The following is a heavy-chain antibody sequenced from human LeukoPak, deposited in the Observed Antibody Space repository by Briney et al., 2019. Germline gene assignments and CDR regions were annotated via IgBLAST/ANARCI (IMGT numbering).Heavy chain of an antibody. CDR3: ARHFRRDYPDSGSSQYFHYIDV. Sequence: PSETLSLTGAVSGGSMSGHYWSWIRQTPGTTLEWIGYIYATGNTNYSPSLKGRVTISLDTSKNHFSLRLRSVTAADTALYYCARHFRRDYPDSGSSQYFHYIDVWGKGTTVVVSS. D-gene: IGHD3-10*01. J-gene: IGHJ6*03. CDR2: IYATGNT. V-gene: IGHV4-4*09. CDR1: GGSMSGHY.